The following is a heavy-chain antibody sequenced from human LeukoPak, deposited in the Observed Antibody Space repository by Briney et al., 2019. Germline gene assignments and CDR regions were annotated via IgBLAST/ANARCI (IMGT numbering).Heavy chain of an antibody. D-gene: IGHD1-1*01. CDR3: ARDMEVFGWFDP. V-gene: IGHV4-31*11. J-gene: IGHJ5*02. CDR1: GGSFSGYY. Sequence: PSETLSLTCAVYGGSFSGYYWSWIRQHPGKGLEWIGYIYYSGSTYYNPSLKSRVTISVDTSKNQFSLKLSSVTAADTAVYYCARDMEVFGWFDPWGQGTLVTVSS. CDR2: IYYSGST.